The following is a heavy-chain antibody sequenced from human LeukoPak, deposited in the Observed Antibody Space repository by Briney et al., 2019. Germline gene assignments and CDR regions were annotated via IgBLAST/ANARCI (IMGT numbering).Heavy chain of an antibody. V-gene: IGHV1-18*01. CDR3: ARGRRDCTNGVCYPLWRWLVNGAYFDY. D-gene: IGHD2-8*01. CDR2: ISAYNGNT. CDR1: GYTFTSYG. J-gene: IGHJ4*02. Sequence: ASVKVSCKASGYTFTSYGISWVRQAPGQGLEWMGWISAYNGNTNYAQKLQGRVTMTTDTSTSTAYMELRSLRSDDTAVYYCARGRRDCTNGVCYPLWRWLVNGAYFDYWGQGALVTVSS.